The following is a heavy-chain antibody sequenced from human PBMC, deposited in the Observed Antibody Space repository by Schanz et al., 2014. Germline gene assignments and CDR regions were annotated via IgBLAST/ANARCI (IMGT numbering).Heavy chain of an antibody. V-gene: IGHV3-48*01. CDR1: GFTFSSHS. D-gene: IGHD6-19*01. CDR2: ISSSSATI. Sequence: EVQLVESRGGLVQPGGSLRLSCTGSGFTFSSHSMSWVRQAPGQGLEWVSYISSSSATIHYADSVKGRFTISRDNAMNSLNLQMNSLRAEDTAVYYCARDHQWLARYYMDVWGKGTTVTVSS. CDR3: ARDHQWLARYYMDV. J-gene: IGHJ6*03.